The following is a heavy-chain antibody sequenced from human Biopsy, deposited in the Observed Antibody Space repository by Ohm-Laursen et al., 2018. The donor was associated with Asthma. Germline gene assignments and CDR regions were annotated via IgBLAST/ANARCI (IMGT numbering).Heavy chain of an antibody. J-gene: IGHJ4*02. CDR2: ISGSGGST. CDR3: AKGREDIVVVVAVSDS. CDR1: GFTFSSYA. Sequence: SLRLSCAASGFTFSSYAMSWVRQAPGKGLEWVSAISGSGGSTYYADSVKGRFTISRDNSKNTLYLQMNSLRAEDTAVYYCAKGREDIVVVVAVSDSWGQGTLVTVSS. D-gene: IGHD2-15*01. V-gene: IGHV3-23*01.